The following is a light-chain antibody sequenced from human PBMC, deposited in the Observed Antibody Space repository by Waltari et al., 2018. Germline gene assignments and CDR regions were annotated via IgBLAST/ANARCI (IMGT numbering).Light chain of an antibody. Sequence: EIVLTQSPATLSLSPGERATLSCRASQRVTSYLAWYQQKPGQAPRLLIYDASNRATGIPARFSGSGSGTDFTLTISSLEPEDFAVYYCQQRSNWLLTFGPGTKVGLK. V-gene: IGKV3-11*01. CDR2: DAS. CDR3: QQRSNWLLT. CDR1: QRVTSY. J-gene: IGKJ3*01.